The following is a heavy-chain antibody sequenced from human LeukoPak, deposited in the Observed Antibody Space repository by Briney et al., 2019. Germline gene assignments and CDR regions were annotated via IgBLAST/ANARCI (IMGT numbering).Heavy chain of an antibody. CDR1: GYTFTSYF. J-gene: IGHJ4*02. CDR2: INPSGGSP. V-gene: IGHV1-46*01. D-gene: IGHD5-18*01. CDR3: ARGSYSRFDY. Sequence: ASVKVSCKASGYTFTSYFIHWVRQAPGQGLEWMGIINPSGGSPNYAQQFQGRVTMTRDTSTSTVHMELSSLRSEDTAVYYCARGSYSRFDYWGQGTLVTVSS.